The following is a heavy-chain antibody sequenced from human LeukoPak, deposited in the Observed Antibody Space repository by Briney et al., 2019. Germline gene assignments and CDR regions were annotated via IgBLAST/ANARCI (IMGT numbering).Heavy chain of an antibody. V-gene: IGHV1-18*01. CDR2: ISAYNGNT. CDR1: GYTFTSYG. Sequence: RASVKVSCKASGYTFTSYGISWVRQAPGQGLEWMGWISAYNGNTNYAQKLQGRVTMTTGTSTSTAYMELRSLRSDDTAVYYCAKGSTGHPYTFVDYWGQGTLVTVSS. CDR3: AKGSTGHPYTFVDY. D-gene: IGHD2-2*02. J-gene: IGHJ4*02.